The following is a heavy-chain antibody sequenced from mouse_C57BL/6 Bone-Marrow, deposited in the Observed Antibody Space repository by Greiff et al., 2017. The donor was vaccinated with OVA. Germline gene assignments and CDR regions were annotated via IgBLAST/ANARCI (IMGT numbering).Heavy chain of an antibody. CDR3: TRGDDYSYYYAMDY. Sequence: EVQLQQSGTVLARPGASVKMSCKTSGYTFTSYWMHWVKQRPGQGLEWIGAIYPGNSDTSYNQKFKGKAKLTAVTSASTAYMELSSLTNEDSAVYYCTRGDDYSYYYAMDYWGQGTSVTVSS. CDR1: GYTFTSYW. V-gene: IGHV1-5*01. D-gene: IGHD2-4*01. J-gene: IGHJ4*01. CDR2: IYPGNSDT.